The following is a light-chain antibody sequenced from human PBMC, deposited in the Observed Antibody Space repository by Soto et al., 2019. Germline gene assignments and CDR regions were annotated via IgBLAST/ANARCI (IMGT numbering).Light chain of an antibody. Sequence: QSALTQPASVSGSPGQSITISCTGTSNDVGAYDYVSWYQQHPGKAPKLIIYEVTYRPSGVSNRFSGSQSGNTASLTISGLQAEDEADYYRSSYRGSSTLTFGGGTKVTVL. V-gene: IGLV2-14*01. CDR1: SNDVGAYDY. CDR3: SSYRGSSTLT. J-gene: IGLJ2*01. CDR2: EVT.